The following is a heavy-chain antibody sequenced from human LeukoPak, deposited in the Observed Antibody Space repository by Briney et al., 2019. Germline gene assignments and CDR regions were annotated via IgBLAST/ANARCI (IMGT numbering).Heavy chain of an antibody. CDR1: GYTFSTYG. CDR2: INPYNGNT. V-gene: IGHV1-18*01. CDR3: ARELYGRFEY. J-gene: IGHJ4*02. Sequence: ASVTVSCKASGYTFSTYGISWVRQAPGQAPEWLGWINPYNGNTKYAQNLQGRVTMTTDTSTSTAYIELRSLRSDDTAVYYCARELYGRFEYWGQGTLVTVSS. D-gene: IGHD3-10*01.